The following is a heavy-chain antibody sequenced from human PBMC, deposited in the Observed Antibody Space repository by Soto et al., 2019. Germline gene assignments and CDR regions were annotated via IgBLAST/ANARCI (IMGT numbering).Heavy chain of an antibody. V-gene: IGHV4-34*01. J-gene: IGHJ4*02. CDR2: VNHSGTT. Sequence: CTWIRQSPEKGLEWIGEVNHSGTTYYNPSLKTRVTISVHTPKNQFSLKMSSVTAADTAVYYCARGIGYCSSINCYSSRRLRFDSWGQGTLVTVSS. CDR3: ARGIGYCSSINCYSSRRLRFDS. D-gene: IGHD2-2*01.